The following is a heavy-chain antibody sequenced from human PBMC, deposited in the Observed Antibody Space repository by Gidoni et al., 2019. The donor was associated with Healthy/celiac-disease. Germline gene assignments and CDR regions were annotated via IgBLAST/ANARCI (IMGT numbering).Heavy chain of an antibody. Sequence: QVQLVESGGGVVQPGRSLRLSCAASGFTFSRYGMHWVRQAPGKGLGWVAVISYDGSNKYYADSVKGRFTISRDNSKNTLYLQMNSLRAEDTAVYYCAKELFDWLLTSGGGGFGYWGQGTLVTVSS. CDR1: GFTFSRYG. CDR3: AKELFDWLLTSGGGGFGY. D-gene: IGHD3-9*01. V-gene: IGHV3-30*18. J-gene: IGHJ4*02. CDR2: ISYDGSNK.